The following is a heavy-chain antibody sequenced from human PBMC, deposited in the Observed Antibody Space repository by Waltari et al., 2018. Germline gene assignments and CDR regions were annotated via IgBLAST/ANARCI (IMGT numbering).Heavy chain of an antibody. CDR2: IYYSGGT. CDR3: ARLNNRRGPGYSSPHWYFDL. V-gene: IGHV4-39*01. Sequence: QLQLQESGPGLVKPSETLSLTCTVSGGSISSSSYYWGWIRQPPGKGLEWIGSIYYSGGTYYNPSLKSRVTISVDTSKNQFSLKLSSVTAADTAVYYCARLNNRRGPGYSSPHWYFDLWGRGTLVTVSS. D-gene: IGHD5-18*01. J-gene: IGHJ2*01. CDR1: GGSISSSSYY.